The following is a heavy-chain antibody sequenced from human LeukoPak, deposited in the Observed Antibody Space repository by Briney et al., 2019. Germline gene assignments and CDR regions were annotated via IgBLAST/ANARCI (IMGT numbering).Heavy chain of an antibody. J-gene: IGHJ3*02. CDR1: GYSVTSYW. V-gene: IGHV5-51*01. Sequence: GESLKISCKGSGYSVTSYWIGLVRQMPGPRLELLGIIYPGDSDTRYSPSFQGQVTISADKSISTAYLQWSSLKASDTAMYYCARPTPTSHAFDIWGQGTMVTASS. CDR3: ARPTPTSHAFDI. CDR2: IYPGDSDT.